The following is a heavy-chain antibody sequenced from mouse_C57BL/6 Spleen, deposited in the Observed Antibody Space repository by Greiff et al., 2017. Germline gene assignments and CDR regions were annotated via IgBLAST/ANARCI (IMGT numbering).Heavy chain of an antibody. Sequence: QVQLQQSGAELVKPGASVKMSCKASGYTFTSYWITWVKQRPGQGLEWIGDIYPGSGSTNYNEKFKSKATLTVDTSSSTAYMQLSSLTSEDSAVYYCARSLHSSGTVFDYWGQGTTLTVSS. V-gene: IGHV1-55*01. J-gene: IGHJ2*01. CDR2: IYPGSGST. CDR3: ARSLHSSGTVFDY. CDR1: GYTFTSYW. D-gene: IGHD3-2*02.